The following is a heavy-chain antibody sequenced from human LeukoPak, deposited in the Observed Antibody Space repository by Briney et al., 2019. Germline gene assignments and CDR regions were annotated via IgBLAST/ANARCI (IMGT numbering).Heavy chain of an antibody. CDR2: FDPEDGET. CDR3: ATDSGTYFLF. CDR1: GYTLTQLS. Sequence: ASVRVSCKVSGYTLTQLSMHWVRQARGKGLEWMGGFDPEDGETIYAQKFQGRVTMTEDTSTDTAYMELSSLRSDDTAVYYCATDSGTYFLFWGQGTLVTVSS. V-gene: IGHV1-24*01. J-gene: IGHJ4*02. D-gene: IGHD1-26*01.